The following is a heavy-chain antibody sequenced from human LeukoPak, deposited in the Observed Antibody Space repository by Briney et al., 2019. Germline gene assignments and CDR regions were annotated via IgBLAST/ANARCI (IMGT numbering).Heavy chain of an antibody. D-gene: IGHD1-1*01. V-gene: IGHV4-34*01. CDR3: ARGPTISETGYFDY. Sequence: PSETLSLTCAVYGGSFSTYYWSWIRQSPGKGLEWIAEINHRGDTNYNPSAKSRVTISVDTSKNQFSLRLISLTAADTAVYYCARGPTISETGYFDYWGQGTLVTVSS. CDR1: GGSFSTYY. J-gene: IGHJ4*03. CDR2: INHRGDT.